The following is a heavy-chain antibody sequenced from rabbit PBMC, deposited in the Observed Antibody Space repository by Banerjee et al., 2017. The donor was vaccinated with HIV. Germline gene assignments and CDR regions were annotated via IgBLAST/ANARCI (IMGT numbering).Heavy chain of an antibody. Sequence: QSLEESGGDLVKPGASLTLTCTASGFSFSSSYYMCWVRQAPGKGLEWIACIYAGSSGSTYYASWAKGRFTISKTSSTTVTLQMTSLTAADTATYFCARDGYNGGGYGEFDLWGQGTLVTVS. V-gene: IGHV1S40*01. D-gene: IGHD8-1*01. CDR2: IYAGSSGST. CDR3: ARDGYNGGGYGEFDL. J-gene: IGHJ4*01. CDR1: GFSFSSSYY.